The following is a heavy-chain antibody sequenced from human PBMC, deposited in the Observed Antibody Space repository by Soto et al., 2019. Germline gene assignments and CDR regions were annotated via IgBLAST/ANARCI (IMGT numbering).Heavy chain of an antibody. CDR1: GGTFSNYA. J-gene: IGHJ6*02. Sequence: QVQLVQSGAEVKKPGSSVKVSCKASGGTFSNYAFSWVRQAPGQGLEWLGGIMPIFGRADYAQKFRGRVTITADXPXTXAXXELSSLRSEDTAVYYCASWLKEAGIGGNYYSGMDVWGQGPTVTVSS. D-gene: IGHD6-19*01. V-gene: IGHV1-69*12. CDR2: IMPIFGRA. CDR3: ASWLKEAGIGGNYYSGMDV.